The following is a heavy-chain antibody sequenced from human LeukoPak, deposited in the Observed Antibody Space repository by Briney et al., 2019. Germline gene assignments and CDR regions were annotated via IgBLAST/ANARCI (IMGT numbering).Heavy chain of an antibody. J-gene: IGHJ6*03. V-gene: IGHV3-30*02. CDR3: ARSYSSTPQYYYYYYMDV. CDR2: IRYDGSNK. D-gene: IGHD6-13*01. Sequence: GRSLRLSCAASGFTSSSYGMHWVRQAPGKGLEWVAFIRYDGSNKYYADSVKGRFTISRDNSKNTLYLQMNSLRAEDTAVYYCARSYSSTPQYYYYYYMDVWGKGTTVTVSS. CDR1: GFTSSSYG.